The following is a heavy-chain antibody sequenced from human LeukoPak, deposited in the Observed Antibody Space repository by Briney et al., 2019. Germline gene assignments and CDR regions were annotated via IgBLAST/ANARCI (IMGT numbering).Heavy chain of an antibody. V-gene: IGHV4-4*07. CDR3: ARDLTMVRGVPQRYFGY. J-gene: IGHJ4*02. D-gene: IGHD3-10*01. Sequence: SETLSLTCTVSGGSISSYYWSWIRQPAGKGLEWIGRIYTSGSTNYNPSLKSRVTMSVDTSKNQFSLKLSSVTAADTAVYYCARDLTMVRGVPQRYFGYWGQGTLVTVSS. CDR1: GGSISSYY. CDR2: IYTSGST.